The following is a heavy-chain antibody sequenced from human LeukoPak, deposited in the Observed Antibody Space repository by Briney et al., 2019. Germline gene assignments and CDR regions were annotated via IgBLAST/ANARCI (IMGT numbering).Heavy chain of an antibody. CDR2: INPNSGGT. CDR3: ARSGYYPDDAFDI. D-gene: IGHD3-22*01. CDR1: GYTFTGYY. V-gene: IGHV1-2*06. J-gene: IGHJ3*02. Sequence: ASVKVSCKASGYTFTGYYMHWVRQAPGQRLEWMGRINPNSGGTNYAQKFQGRVTMTRDTSISTAYMELSRLRSDDTAVYYCARSGYYPDDAFDIWGQGTMVTVSS.